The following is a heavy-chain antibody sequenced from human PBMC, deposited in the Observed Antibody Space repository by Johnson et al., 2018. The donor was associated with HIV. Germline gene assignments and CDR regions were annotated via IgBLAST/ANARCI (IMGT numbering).Heavy chain of an antibody. V-gene: IGHV3-15*01. J-gene: IGHJ3*02. CDR2: VKSNTDGGTT. D-gene: IGHD1-1*01. Sequence: VQLVESGGGLVKPGGSLRLSCAASGFTFSDAWMNWVRQAPGKGLEWVGRVKSNTDGGTTDYAAPVKGRFTISRDASKDTLYLQMNSLKTEDTAVYYCTTGLYWNDAFDIWGQGTMVTVSS. CDR1: GFTFSDAW. CDR3: TTGLYWNDAFDI.